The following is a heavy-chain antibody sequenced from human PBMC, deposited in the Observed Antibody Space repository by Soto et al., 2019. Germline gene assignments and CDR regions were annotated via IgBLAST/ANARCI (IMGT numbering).Heavy chain of an antibody. J-gene: IGHJ5*02. D-gene: IGHD1-20*01. Sequence: GGSLRLSCAASGFTFSSYAMSWVRQAPGKGLEWVSAISGSGGSTYYADSVKGRFTISRDNSKNTLYLQMNSLRAEDTAVYYCAKDDLYNWNKGWFDPWGQGTLVTVSS. CDR3: AKDDLYNWNKGWFDP. CDR2: ISGSGGST. CDR1: GFTFSSYA. V-gene: IGHV3-23*01.